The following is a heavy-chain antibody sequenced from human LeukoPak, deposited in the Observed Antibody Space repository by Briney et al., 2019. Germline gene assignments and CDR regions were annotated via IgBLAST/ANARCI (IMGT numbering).Heavy chain of an antibody. V-gene: IGHV4-34*01. Sequence: SETLSLICAVYGGSFSNYCWSWIRQPPGKGLEWIGEINHSGSTNYNPSLKSRVTISVDTSKNQFSLKLSSVTAADTAVYYCASLRGFDPWGQGTLVTVSS. CDR3: ASLRGFDP. CDR2: INHSGST. CDR1: GGSFSNYC. J-gene: IGHJ5*02.